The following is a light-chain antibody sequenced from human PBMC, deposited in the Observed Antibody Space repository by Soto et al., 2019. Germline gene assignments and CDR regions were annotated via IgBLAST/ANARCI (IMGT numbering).Light chain of an antibody. CDR3: QQRSDWPPFT. Sequence: EVVLTQSPATLSLSPGERATLSCRASHNVNDYLAWYQQKPGQAPRLLIYDASKRATGLPARFSGSGSGTDFTLTISSLEAEDSAVYYFQQRSDWPPFTFGQGTKVEIK. V-gene: IGKV3-11*01. CDR1: HNVNDY. CDR2: DAS. J-gene: IGKJ2*01.